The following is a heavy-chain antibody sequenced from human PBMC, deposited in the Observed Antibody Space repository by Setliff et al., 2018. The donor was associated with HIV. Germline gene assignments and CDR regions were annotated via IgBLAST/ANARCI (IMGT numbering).Heavy chain of an antibody. CDR3: ARSTVGAGASFP. V-gene: IGHV1-24*01. CDR1: GYTLTELS. J-gene: IGHJ5*02. Sequence: ASVKVSCKLSGYTLTELSRHWVRQAPGKGLEWMGGFDPEDGETIYAQKFQGRVTMTEDTSTDTAYMELSSLGSEDTAIYYCARSTVGAGASFPWGRGILVTVSS. CDR2: FDPEDGET. D-gene: IGHD1-26*01.